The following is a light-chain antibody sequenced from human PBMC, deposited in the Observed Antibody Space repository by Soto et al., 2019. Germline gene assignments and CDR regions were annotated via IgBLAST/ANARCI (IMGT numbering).Light chain of an antibody. V-gene: IGKV1-5*01. CDR2: DAS. J-gene: IGKJ1*01. Sequence: DIQLTQSPSTLSASVGDRVTITCRASQTISNWLAWYQQRPGKAPQLLISDASRLESGVPSRFSGSGSGTAFTPTISSRQPDDSAANYCQQYKSYSPSTFGQGTKVEIK. CDR1: QTISNW. CDR3: QQYKSYSPST.